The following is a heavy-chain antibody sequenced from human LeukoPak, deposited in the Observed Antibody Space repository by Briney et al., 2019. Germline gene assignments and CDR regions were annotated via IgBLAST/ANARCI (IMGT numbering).Heavy chain of an antibody. V-gene: IGHV3-11*04. CDR2: ISSSGTTI. J-gene: IGHJ5*02. Sequence: GGSLRLSCAASGFTFSDYYMNWIRQAPGKGLEWVSYISSSGTTIYADSVKGRFTISRDNAKSSLSLQMNSLRVEDTAVYYCARDRDYDFPSWGQGTLVTVSS. D-gene: IGHD3-3*01. CDR1: GFTFSDYY. CDR3: ARDRDYDFPS.